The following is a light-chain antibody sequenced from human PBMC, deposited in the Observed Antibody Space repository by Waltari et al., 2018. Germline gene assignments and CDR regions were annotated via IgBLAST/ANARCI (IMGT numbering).Light chain of an antibody. Sequence: QSALTQPASVSGSPEQSITISCPGPSSAIGGANFVSWYQQHPGKAPKLILFDVSDRPSGVSNRFSGSKSGNSASLTISGLQAEDEADYYCSSYTRSSSYVFGTGTKVTVL. CDR2: DVS. CDR1: SSAIGGANF. CDR3: SSYTRSSSYV. V-gene: IGLV2-14*01. J-gene: IGLJ1*01.